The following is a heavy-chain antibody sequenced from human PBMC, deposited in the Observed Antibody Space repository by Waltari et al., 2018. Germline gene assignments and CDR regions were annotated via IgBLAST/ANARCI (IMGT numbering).Heavy chain of an antibody. CDR1: GGSFSDHS. Sequence: VQLQQWGAGLLKPSATLSLTCAVYGGSFSDHSWTWFRQPPGKGLEWIGEIDRGGSTTYNPSLKSRVTISIDTSKNQFSLKLRSVTAADTAVYYCAIPSRYFPPLDIWGQGTMVTVSS. CDR3: AIPSRYFPPLDI. CDR2: IDRGGST. D-gene: IGHD6-13*01. V-gene: IGHV4-34*01. J-gene: IGHJ3*02.